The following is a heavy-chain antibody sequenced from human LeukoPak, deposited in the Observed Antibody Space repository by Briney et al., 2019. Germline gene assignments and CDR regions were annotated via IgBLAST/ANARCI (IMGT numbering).Heavy chain of an antibody. CDR3: ASSTYYYDSSGYYYDY. Sequence: ISSSSSYIYYADSVKGRFTIYRDNAKNSLYLQMNSLRTEDTAVYYCASSTYYYDSSGYYYDYWGQGTLVTVSS. D-gene: IGHD3-22*01. J-gene: IGHJ4*02. CDR2: ISSSSSYI. V-gene: IGHV3-21*01.